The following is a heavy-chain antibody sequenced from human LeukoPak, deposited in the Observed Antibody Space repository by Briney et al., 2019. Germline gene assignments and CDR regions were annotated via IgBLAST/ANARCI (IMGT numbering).Heavy chain of an antibody. CDR1: GLTFRSSA. D-gene: IGHD3-10*01. Sequence: PGGSLRLSCAASGLTFRSSAMHWVRQAPGKGLQWVALLSYDGSTEYHADSVKGRFTISRDTSKNTLYLQMNSLRAEDTAVYYCARALWVGGCFDYWGQGTRVTVSS. J-gene: IGHJ4*02. CDR2: LSYDGSTE. V-gene: IGHV3-30*04. CDR3: ARALWVGGCFDY.